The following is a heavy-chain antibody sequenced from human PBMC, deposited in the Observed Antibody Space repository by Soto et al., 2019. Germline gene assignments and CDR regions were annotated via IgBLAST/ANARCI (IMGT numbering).Heavy chain of an antibody. D-gene: IGHD1-26*01. CDR1: GFTFSSSY. CDR3: ARGGEVGPRGDY. V-gene: IGHV1-46*01. Sequence: QVQLVQSGAEVKKPGAAVKVSCKASGFTFSSSYMHWVRQAPGQGLERMGIINLGGGGTNYAQRFQGRVTMTRDTSTSTVYMELSRLTDEDTAVFYCARGGEVGPRGDYWGQGTLVVVSS. CDR2: INLGGGGT. J-gene: IGHJ4*02.